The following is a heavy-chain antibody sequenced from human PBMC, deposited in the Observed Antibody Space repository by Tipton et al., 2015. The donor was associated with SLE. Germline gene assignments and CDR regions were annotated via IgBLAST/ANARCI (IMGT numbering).Heavy chain of an antibody. CDR1: GGPIRYGGYY. J-gene: IGHJ1*01. V-gene: IGHV4-31*03. CDR3: ATSRVWGVVTQYFHH. CDR2: ISDRGTT. Sequence: TLSLTCSVSGGPIRYGGYYWNYIRQFPGKGLEWIGHISDRGTTYYNPSLQSRVTISSDTSKNQFYLKLTSVTAADTALYFCATSRVWGVVTQYFHHWGQGTLVTVSS. D-gene: IGHD3-10*01.